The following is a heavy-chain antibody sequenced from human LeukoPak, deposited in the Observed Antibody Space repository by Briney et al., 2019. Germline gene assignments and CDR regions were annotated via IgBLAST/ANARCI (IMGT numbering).Heavy chain of an antibody. CDR1: GDSVSSNSAA. J-gene: IGHJ4*02. D-gene: IGHD1-1*01. CDR3: ARAGNGGLPGIDPKLSRYYFDY. Sequence: SQTLSLTCAISGDSVSSNSAAWNWIRQSPSRGLEWLGRTYYRSKWYNDYAVSVKSRITINPDTSKNQFSLQLNSVTPEDTAVYYCARAGNGGLPGIDPKLSRYYFDYWGQGTLVTVSS. CDR2: TYYRSKWYN. V-gene: IGHV6-1*01.